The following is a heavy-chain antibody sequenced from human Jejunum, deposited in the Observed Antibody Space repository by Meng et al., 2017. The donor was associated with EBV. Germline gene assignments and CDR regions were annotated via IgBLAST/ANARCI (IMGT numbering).Heavy chain of an antibody. J-gene: IGHJ4*02. D-gene: IGHD2-2*01. CDR2: INTDTRNP. Sequence: QVQLGQPGSELKPPGASVKVSCKASGYSFTSRAMHWVRQAPGQGLEWMGWINTDTRNPTYAQGLTGRFVFSLDTSVSTAYLQISSLKAEDTAVYYCARGEGGYCSSSSCYLGTWGQGTLVTVSS. CDR1: GYSFTSRA. CDR3: ARGEGGYCSSSSCYLGT. V-gene: IGHV7-4-1*02.